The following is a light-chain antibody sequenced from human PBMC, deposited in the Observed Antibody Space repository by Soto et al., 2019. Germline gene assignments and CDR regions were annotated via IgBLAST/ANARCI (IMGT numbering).Light chain of an antibody. CDR3: QQYNSYSLT. CDR2: DAS. V-gene: IGKV1-5*01. Sequence: DIQMTQSPSTLSASVGDKVTITCRASQSISSWLAWYQQKPGKAPKLLIYDASSLESGVPSRFSGSGSGTEFTLNISSLQPDDFATYYCQQYNSYSLTIGGGTKVDIK. J-gene: IGKJ4*01. CDR1: QSISSW.